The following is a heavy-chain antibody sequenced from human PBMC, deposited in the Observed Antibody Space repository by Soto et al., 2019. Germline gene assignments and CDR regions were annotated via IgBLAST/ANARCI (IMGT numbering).Heavy chain of an antibody. CDR3: ARDQEYDYVWGSYPSLFAY. V-gene: IGHV1-2*02. CDR1: GYTFTGYY. CDR2: INPNSGGT. D-gene: IGHD3-16*02. Sequence: ASVKVSCKASGYTFTGYYMHWVRQAPGQGLEWMGWINPNSGGTNYAQKFQGRVTMTRDTSISTAYMELSRLRSDDTAVYYRARDQEYDYVWGSYPSLFAYWGQGALVTVSS. J-gene: IGHJ4*02.